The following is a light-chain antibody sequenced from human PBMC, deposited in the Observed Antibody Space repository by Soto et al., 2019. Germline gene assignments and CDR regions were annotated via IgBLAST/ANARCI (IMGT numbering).Light chain of an antibody. CDR2: EVS. Sequence: QSALTQPASVSGSPGQSITISCTGTSSDVGGYNYVSWYQQHPGKAPKLMIYEVSNRPSGVSNRFSGSKSGNTASLTISGLQAEDEADYYCSSYTSSSTHGFGTGTKVT. V-gene: IGLV2-14*01. J-gene: IGLJ1*01. CDR1: SSDVGGYNY. CDR3: SSYTSSSTHG.